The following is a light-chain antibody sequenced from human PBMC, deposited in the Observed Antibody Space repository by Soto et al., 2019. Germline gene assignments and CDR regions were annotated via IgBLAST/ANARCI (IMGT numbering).Light chain of an antibody. Sequence: IVLTQAPDTMSLSPGERATLSCRASQSVGRDYVDWYQQKTGQAPRIFSFGESGRATGIPDRVSGSGAGKDVNLTISRLEHEDFEVYYGQQYGSLSWTFGQGTKVDIK. CDR3: QQYGSLSWT. V-gene: IGKV3-20*01. J-gene: IGKJ1*01. CDR2: GES. CDR1: QSVGRDY.